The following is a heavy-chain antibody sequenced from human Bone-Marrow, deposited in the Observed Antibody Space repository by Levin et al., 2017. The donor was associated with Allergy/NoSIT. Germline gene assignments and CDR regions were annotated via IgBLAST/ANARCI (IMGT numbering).Heavy chain of an antibody. CDR1: GGSISNSNW. CDR3: ARLDDFGIYMDI. J-gene: IGHJ6*03. CDR2: IFQGGSA. D-gene: IGHD1-1*01. Sequence: SETLSLTCTVSGGSISNSNWWSWVRQPPGKGLEWIGEIFQGGSADYNPSLKSRVTILVDKSNNHLSLKLTSVTAADTAVYFCARLDDFGIYMDIWGRGTTVTVSS. V-gene: IGHV4-4*02.